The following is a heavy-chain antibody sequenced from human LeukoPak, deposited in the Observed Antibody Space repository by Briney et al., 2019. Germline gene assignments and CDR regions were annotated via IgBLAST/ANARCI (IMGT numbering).Heavy chain of an antibody. V-gene: IGHV6-1*01. CDR3: ARDVSWYFDF. CDR2: TYYRSTWYN. J-gene: IGHJ4*02. Sequence: SQTLSLTCAISGDSVSSNSVTWNWIRQSPSRGLEWLGRTYYRSTWYNDYAVSVRGRITVNPDTSKNQFSLHLNSVTPEDTAVYYCARDVSWYFDFWGQGILVTVSS. CDR1: GDSVSSNSVT.